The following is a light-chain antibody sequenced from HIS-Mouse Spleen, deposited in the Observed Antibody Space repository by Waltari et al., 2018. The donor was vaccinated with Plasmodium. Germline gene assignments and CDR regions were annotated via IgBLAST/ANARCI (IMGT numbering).Light chain of an antibody. Sequence: EIVLKQSPSTPSLTPGERATLSCGASQSGSSNVAWYQQKPGQAPRLLIYGASTRATGIPARFSGSGSGTEFTLTISSLQSEDFAVYYCQQYNNWSFTFGPGTKVDIK. V-gene: IGKV3-15*01. CDR2: GAS. CDR3: QQYNNWSFT. J-gene: IGKJ3*01. CDR1: QSGSSN.